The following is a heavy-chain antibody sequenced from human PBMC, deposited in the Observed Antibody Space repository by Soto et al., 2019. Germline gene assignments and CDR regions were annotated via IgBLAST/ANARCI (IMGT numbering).Heavy chain of an antibody. V-gene: IGHV4-59*01. CDR1: GGSISSYY. D-gene: IGHD3-22*01. Sequence: PSETLSLTCTVSGGSISSYYWSWIRQPPGKGLEWIGYIYYSGSTNYNPSLKSRVTISVDTSKNQFSLKLSSVTAADTAVYYCARGIEYYYDSSGYNWFDPRGQGTLVTVSS. CDR3: ARGIEYYYDSSGYNWFDP. J-gene: IGHJ5*02. CDR2: IYYSGST.